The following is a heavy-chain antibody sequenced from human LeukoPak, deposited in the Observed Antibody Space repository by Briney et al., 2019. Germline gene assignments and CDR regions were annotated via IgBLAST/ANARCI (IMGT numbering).Heavy chain of an antibody. V-gene: IGHV4-39*07. J-gene: IGHJ4*02. CDR2: IYYSGST. D-gene: IGHD3-10*01. Sequence: SETLSLTCTVSGGSLSSSSYYWGWIRQPPGKGLEWIGSIYYSGSTYYNPSLKSRVTISVDTSKNQFSLKLSSVTAADTAVYYCARTLDHLLWFGESAPWGNYYFDYWGQGTLVTVSS. CDR1: GGSLSSSSYY. CDR3: ARTLDHLLWFGESAPWGNYYFDY.